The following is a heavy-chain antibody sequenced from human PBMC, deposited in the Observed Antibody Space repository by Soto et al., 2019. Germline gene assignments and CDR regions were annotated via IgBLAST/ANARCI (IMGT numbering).Heavy chain of an antibody. CDR2: IYYSGST. V-gene: IGHV4-39*01. CDR1: GGSISSSSYY. Sequence: QLQLQESGPGLVKPSETLSLTCTVSGGSISSSSYYWGWIRQPPGKGLEWIGSIYYSGSTYYNPSLKSRVTISVPPSKNQFSLTLSSVTAADTAVYYCARRPSGLVGANPGFDPWGQGTLVTVSS. CDR3: ARRPSGLVGANPGFDP. J-gene: IGHJ5*02. D-gene: IGHD1-26*01.